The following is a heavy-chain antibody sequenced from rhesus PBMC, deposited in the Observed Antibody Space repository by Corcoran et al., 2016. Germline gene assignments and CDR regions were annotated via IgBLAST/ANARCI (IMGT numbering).Heavy chain of an antibody. J-gene: IGHJ2*01. D-gene: IGHD5-42*01. Sequence: QVQLQESGPGLVKPSETLSLTCAVAGYSISSGYYWGWIRQPPGKGLEWIGSIDGSGGSNYLNPSLQSHVTLSVDTCKNQFSLKLSSVTAADTAVYYCARVGSSWSEWDTVGTEWYFDIWGPGTPITISS. V-gene: IGHV4S14*01. CDR3: ARVGSSWSEWDTVGTEWYFDI. CDR2: IDGSGGSN. CDR1: GYSISSGYY.